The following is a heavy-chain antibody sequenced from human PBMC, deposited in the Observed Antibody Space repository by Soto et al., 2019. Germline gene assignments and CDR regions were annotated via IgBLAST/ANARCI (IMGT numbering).Heavy chain of an antibody. CDR1: GFTVSNNY. CDR2: SYTDGST. CDR3: ATAYCTDGSSCGFDC. V-gene: IGHV3-53*01. J-gene: IGHJ4*02. Sequence: LRLSCAAPGFTVSNNYMSWVRQAPGKGLESVSVSYTDGSTYYADSVKGRFTISRDNPKNTLYLQMNSLRVEDTALYYCATAYCTDGSSCGFDCWGQGTLVTVSS. D-gene: IGHD2-8*01.